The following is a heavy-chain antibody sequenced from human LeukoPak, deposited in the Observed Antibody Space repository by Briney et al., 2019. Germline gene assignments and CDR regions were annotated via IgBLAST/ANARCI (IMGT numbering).Heavy chain of an antibody. V-gene: IGHV4-39*07. CDR3: ARDYRYYDILTGPNYYMDV. CDR2: IYYSGST. J-gene: IGHJ6*03. CDR1: GGSISSSSYY. Sequence: PSETLSLTCTVSGGSISSSSYYWGWIRQPPGKGLEWVGSIYYSGSTYYNPSLKSRVTISVDTSKNQFSLKLSSVTAADTAVYYCARDYRYYDILTGPNYYMDVWGKGTTVTVSS. D-gene: IGHD3-9*01.